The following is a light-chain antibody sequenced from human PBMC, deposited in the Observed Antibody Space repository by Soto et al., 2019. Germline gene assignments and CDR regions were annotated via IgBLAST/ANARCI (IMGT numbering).Light chain of an antibody. CDR1: SSNLGAGFD. J-gene: IGLJ1*01. V-gene: IGLV1-40*01. CDR3: LSYDSNLRGFV. Sequence: QSVLTQPPSVSGAPGQRVTISCTGSSSNLGAGFDVHWYQQFPGTAPKLLIYATNSRPSGVPERFSGSKSGTSASLAVTGLLAEDEAEYFCLSYDSNLRGFVFGTGTKSPS. CDR2: ATN.